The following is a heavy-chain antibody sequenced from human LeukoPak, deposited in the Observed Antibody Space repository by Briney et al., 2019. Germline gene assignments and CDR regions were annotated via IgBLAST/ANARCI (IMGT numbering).Heavy chain of an antibody. V-gene: IGHV1-18*01. J-gene: IGHJ6*02. Sequence: ASVKVSCKASGYTFTSYGISWVRQAPGQGLEWMGWISAYNGNTNYAQKLQGRVTMTTDTSTSTAYMKLRSLRSDDTAVYYCATYCSSTSCYSPYYYYGMDVWGQGTTVTVSS. CDR2: ISAYNGNT. CDR3: ATYCSSTSCYSPYYYYGMDV. CDR1: GYTFTSYG. D-gene: IGHD2-2*01.